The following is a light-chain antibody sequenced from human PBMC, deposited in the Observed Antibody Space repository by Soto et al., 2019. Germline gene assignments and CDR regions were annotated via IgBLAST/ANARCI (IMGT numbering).Light chain of an antibody. J-gene: IGKJ5*01. CDR3: QHYQVGQPIA. V-gene: IGKV3-20*01. CDR1: QGVGTRL. CDR2: GAS. Sequence: IVLTQSPDTLSFSPGERATLSCRASQGVGTRLAWYQHKTGQAPSLLMSGASSRATGIPDRFSGSGSYTYVTLTISRLEPEDFAMYYCQHYQVGQPIALGRRARLEIK.